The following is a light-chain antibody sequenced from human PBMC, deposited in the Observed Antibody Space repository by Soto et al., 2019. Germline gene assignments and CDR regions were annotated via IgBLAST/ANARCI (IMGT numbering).Light chain of an antibody. CDR2: EGS. Sequence: QSALTQPASVSGSPGQSITISCTGTGFDVGTYNLVSWYQQHPGKAPKLMIYEGSKRPSGVSNRFSGSRSGNTASLTISGLQAEDEADYYCCSYGGSDVFGTGTKVTVL. V-gene: IGLV2-23*01. CDR3: CSYGGSDV. CDR1: GFDVGTYNL. J-gene: IGLJ1*01.